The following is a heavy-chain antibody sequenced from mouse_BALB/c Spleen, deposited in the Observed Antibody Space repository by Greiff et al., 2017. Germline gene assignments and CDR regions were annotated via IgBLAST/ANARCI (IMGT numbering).Heavy chain of an antibody. J-gene: IGHJ3*01. Sequence: VQLVESGPELVKPGASVKMSCKASGYTFTDYVISWVKQRTGQGLEWIGEIYPGSGSTYYNEKFKGKATLTADKSSNTAYMQLSSLTSEDSAVYFCANGYSAWFAYWGQGTLVTVSA. CDR2: IYPGSGST. V-gene: IGHV1-77*01. CDR3: ANGYSAWFAY. CDR1: GYTFTDYV. D-gene: IGHD2-3*01.